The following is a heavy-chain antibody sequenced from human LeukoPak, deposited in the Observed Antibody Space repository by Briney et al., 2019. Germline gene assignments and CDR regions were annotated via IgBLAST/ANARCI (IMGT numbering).Heavy chain of an antibody. CDR1: GDSISSSSYS. V-gene: IGHV4-39*01. J-gene: IGHJ2*01. CDR2: IFYSGST. D-gene: IGHD3-9*01. Sequence: SETLSLTCTVSGDSISSSSYSWGWIRQPPGKGLEWIGSIFYSGSTFYNPSLKSRLTISVDTSKNQFSLKLTSVTAADTAVYYIAIRTYKIFRGTEYGYWYFDLWGRGTRVTVSS. CDR3: AIRTYKIFRGTEYGYWYFDL.